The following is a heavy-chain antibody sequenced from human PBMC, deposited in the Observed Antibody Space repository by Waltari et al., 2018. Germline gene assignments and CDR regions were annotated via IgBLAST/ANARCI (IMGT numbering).Heavy chain of an antibody. J-gene: IGHJ3*01. CDR3: AAALGGGISASRPFHF. CDR1: GDTFTDNY. CDR2: RDPEDVQA. V-gene: IGHV1-69-2*01. D-gene: IGHD3-10*01. Sequence: EVQLLQSGAEVKKPGTPVKISCKVSGDTFTDNYIHWIQQAPGKGLQWMGLRDPEDVQAVYEEKFQGRVTMTADTSIHTAYMELTSLTSEDTAFYYCAAALGGGISASRPFHFWGQGTMITVSS.